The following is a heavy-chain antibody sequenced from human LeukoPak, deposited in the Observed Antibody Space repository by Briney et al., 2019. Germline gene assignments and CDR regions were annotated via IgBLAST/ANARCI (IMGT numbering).Heavy chain of an antibody. V-gene: IGHV4-34*01. CDR1: GGSFSGYY. Sequence: ETLSLTCAVYGGSFSGYYWSWIRQPPGKGLEWIGEIKHSGSTNYNPSLKSRVTISVDTSKNQFSLKLNSVTAADTAVYYCARHRRDGSPTQDWGQGTLVTVSS. J-gene: IGHJ4*02. D-gene: IGHD5-24*01. CDR2: IKHSGST. CDR3: ARHRRDGSPTQD.